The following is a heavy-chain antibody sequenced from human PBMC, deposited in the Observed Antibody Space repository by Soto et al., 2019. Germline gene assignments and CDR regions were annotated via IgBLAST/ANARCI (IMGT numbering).Heavy chain of an antibody. CDR2: INPSGGST. CDR3: VRGGGYTYGELDF. CDR1: GYTFTRYY. V-gene: IGHV1-46*03. J-gene: IGHJ4*02. D-gene: IGHD5-18*01. Sequence: ASVKVSCKASGYTFTRYYIHWVRQAPGQGPEWMGIINPSGGSTSYAQKLQGRVTMTRDTSTSTVYMELSSLTSEDTAVYYCVRGGGYTYGELDFWGQGTLVTVSS.